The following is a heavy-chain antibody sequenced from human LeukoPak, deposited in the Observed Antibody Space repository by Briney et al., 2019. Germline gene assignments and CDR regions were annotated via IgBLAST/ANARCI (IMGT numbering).Heavy chain of an antibody. V-gene: IGHV3-53*04. J-gene: IGHJ6*02. CDR2: IYSGGST. CDR1: GFTFSSFA. Sequence: GGSLRLSCAASGFTFSSFAMSWVRQAPGKGLEWVSVIYSGGSTYYADSVKGRFTISRHNSKNTLYLQMNSLRAEDTAVYYCARDVIVQGVIRKSYGMDVWGQGTTVTVSS. CDR3: ARDVIVQGVIRKSYGMDV. D-gene: IGHD3-10*01.